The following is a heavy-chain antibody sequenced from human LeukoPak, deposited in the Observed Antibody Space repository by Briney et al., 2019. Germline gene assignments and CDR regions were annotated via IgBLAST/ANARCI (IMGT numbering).Heavy chain of an antibody. J-gene: IGHJ4*02. D-gene: IGHD3-3*01. CDR2: IYYSGST. CDR3: ARVYRLDFWSGWGLDY. CDR1: RGSISSYY. Sequence: SETLSLTCTASRGSISSYYWSWIRQAPGKGLEWIWYIYYSGSTNYNPSLKSRVTISVDTSKNQFSLKLSSVTAADTAVYYCARVYRLDFWSGWGLDYWGQGTLVTVSS. V-gene: IGHV4-59*01.